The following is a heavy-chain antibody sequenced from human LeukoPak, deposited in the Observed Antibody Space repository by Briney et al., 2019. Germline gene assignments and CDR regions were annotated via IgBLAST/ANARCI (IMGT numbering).Heavy chain of an antibody. V-gene: IGHV1-46*01. D-gene: IGHD3-9*01. Sequence: ASVKVSCKASGYTFTSYYMHWVRQAPGQGLEWMGIINPSGGSTSYAQKFQGRVTMTRDMSTSTAYMELSRLRSDDTAVYYCARVQLRYFDWLLPPIDSWGQGTLVTVSS. CDR2: INPSGGST. CDR3: ARVQLRYFDWLLPPIDS. J-gene: IGHJ4*02. CDR1: GYTFTSYY.